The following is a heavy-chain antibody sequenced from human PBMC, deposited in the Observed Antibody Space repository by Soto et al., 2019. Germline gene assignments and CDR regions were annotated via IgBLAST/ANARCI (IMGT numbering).Heavy chain of an antibody. Sequence: GGSLRPSGATSACIFTSYSMVWVSQAPGKGLEWVSSISSRSDSIYYADSVKGRFTISRDNAQNSLYLQMNSLTSEDTAVDYCARDRSAGGFVQYFEHLGPGTLVTVSS. CDR3: ARDRSAGGFVQYFEH. J-gene: IGHJ1*01. D-gene: IGHD6-19*01. V-gene: IGHV3-21*01. CDR2: ISSRSDSI. CDR1: ACIFTSYS.